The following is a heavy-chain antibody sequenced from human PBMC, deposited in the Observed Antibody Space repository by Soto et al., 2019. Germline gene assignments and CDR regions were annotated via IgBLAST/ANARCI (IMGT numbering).Heavy chain of an antibody. V-gene: IGHV1-2*04. CDR3: ARENCSSTSCNGDFDY. D-gene: IGHD2-2*01. CDR2: INPNSGGT. CDR1: GYTFTGYY. J-gene: IGHJ4*02. Sequence: ASVKVSCKASGYTFTGYYMHWVRQAPGQGLEWMGWINPNSGGTNYAQKFQGWVTMTRDTSISTAYMELSRLRSDDTAVYYCARENCSSTSCNGDFDYWGQGTLVTVSS.